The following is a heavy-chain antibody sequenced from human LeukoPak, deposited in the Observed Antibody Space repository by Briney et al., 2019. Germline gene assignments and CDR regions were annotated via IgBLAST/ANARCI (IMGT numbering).Heavy chain of an antibody. D-gene: IGHD5-24*01. CDR2: INPNSGGT. CDR1: GYTFTGYY. Sequence: ASVKVSCKASGYTFTGYYMHWVRQAPGQGLEWMGCINPNSGGTNYAQKFQGRVTMTRDTSISTAYMELSRLRSDDTAVYYCAGQRWLQSDFDYWGQGTLVTVSS. V-gene: IGHV1-2*02. CDR3: AGQRWLQSDFDY. J-gene: IGHJ4*02.